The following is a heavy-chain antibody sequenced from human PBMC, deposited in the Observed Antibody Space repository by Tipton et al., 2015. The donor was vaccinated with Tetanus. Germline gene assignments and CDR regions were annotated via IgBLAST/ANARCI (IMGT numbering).Heavy chain of an antibody. V-gene: IGHV4-59*08. CDR1: GGSISAYY. J-gene: IGHJ6*02. CDR3: ARHKDYYFYVMDV. Sequence: TLSLTCTVSGGSISAYYWSWIRQPPGKGLEWIGYIYHSGSTSYNPPLKSRVTISVDTSKNQFSLNLNSVTAAGTAVYYCARHKDYYFYVMDVWGQGTTVTVSS. CDR2: IYHSGST.